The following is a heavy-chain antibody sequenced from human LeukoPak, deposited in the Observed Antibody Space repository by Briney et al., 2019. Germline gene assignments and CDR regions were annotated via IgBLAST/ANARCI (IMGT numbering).Heavy chain of an antibody. CDR2: IHHDGST. Sequence: SETLSLTCTVSGDSITITNYYWGWIRQPPGKGLEWVGNIHHDGSTYYNPSLKSRVSISVDTSKNQFSLKLSSVTAADTAVYYCARSSSWLGPGAFDIWGQGTMVTVSS. CDR1: GDSITITNYY. CDR3: ARSSSWLGPGAFDI. D-gene: IGHD6-13*01. J-gene: IGHJ3*02. V-gene: IGHV4-39*07.